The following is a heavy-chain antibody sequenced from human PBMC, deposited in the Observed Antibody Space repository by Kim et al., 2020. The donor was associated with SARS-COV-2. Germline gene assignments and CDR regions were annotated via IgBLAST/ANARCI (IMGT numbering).Heavy chain of an antibody. J-gene: IGHJ4*02. D-gene: IGHD6-19*01. Sequence: YAYSVRGRCTISRDNSKNTLYLQVDSLRAEDTAVYYCASPSYSSGWYLVNWGQGTLVTVSS. V-gene: IGHV3-23*01. CDR3: ASPSYSSGWYLVN.